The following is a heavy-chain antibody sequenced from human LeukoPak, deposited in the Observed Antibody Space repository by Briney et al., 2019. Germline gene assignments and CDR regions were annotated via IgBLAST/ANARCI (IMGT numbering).Heavy chain of an antibody. CDR2: IYSGGST. CDR1: GFTVSSNY. V-gene: IGHV3-53*01. D-gene: IGHD6-19*01. Sequence: GGSLRLSCAASGFTVSSNYMSWVRQAPGKGLEWVSVIYSGGSTYYADSVKGRFTISRDNSKNSLYLQMNSLRAEDTAVYYCARAGGWYVFDYWGQGTLVTVSS. J-gene: IGHJ4*02. CDR3: ARAGGWYVFDY.